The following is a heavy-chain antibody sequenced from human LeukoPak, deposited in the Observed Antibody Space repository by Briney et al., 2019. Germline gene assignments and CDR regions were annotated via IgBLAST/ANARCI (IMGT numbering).Heavy chain of an antibody. J-gene: IGHJ6*03. V-gene: IGHV3-23*01. D-gene: IGHD3-9*01. Sequence: GGSLRLSCAASGFTFSSYAMSWVRQAPGKGLEWVSSISGSGGSTYYADSVKGRFTISRDNSKSTLYLQMNSLRAGDTALYYCTKAGYINYYAYYHMDVWGKGTTVTVSS. CDR3: TKAGYINYYAYYHMDV. CDR1: GFTFSSYA. CDR2: ISGSGGST.